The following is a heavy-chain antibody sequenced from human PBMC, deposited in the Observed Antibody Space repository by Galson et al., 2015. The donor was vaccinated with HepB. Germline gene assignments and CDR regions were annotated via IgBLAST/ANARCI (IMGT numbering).Heavy chain of an antibody. V-gene: IGHV1-2*04. Sequence: SVKVSCKASGYTFTGYYIHWVRQAPGQGLEWMGWINPNSGGTNYAQKFQGWVTMTRDTSTDTAYMELSSLRSEDTAVYYCATGTSGGYFAYLGQRSLVTVPP. CDR2: INPNSGGT. CDR1: GYTFTGYY. D-gene: IGHD1-26*01. J-gene: IGHJ4*02. CDR3: ATGTSGGYFAY.